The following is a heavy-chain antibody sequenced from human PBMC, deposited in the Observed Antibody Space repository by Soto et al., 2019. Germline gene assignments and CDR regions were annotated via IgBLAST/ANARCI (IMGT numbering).Heavy chain of an antibody. V-gene: IGHV3-72*01. CDR2: IRNKANSYTT. Sequence: EVQLVESGGRLVQPEGSLRLSCAASGFIFSDHYMEWVRQAPAKGLEWVGRIRNKANSYTTEYAASVKGRFTISRDDSRNSLYLQMNSLKTEDSAMYYCTRAGILTTPYYCDYWGQGTLVTVSS. D-gene: IGHD2-21*01. CDR3: TRAGILTTPYYCDY. CDR1: GFIFSDHY. J-gene: IGHJ4*02.